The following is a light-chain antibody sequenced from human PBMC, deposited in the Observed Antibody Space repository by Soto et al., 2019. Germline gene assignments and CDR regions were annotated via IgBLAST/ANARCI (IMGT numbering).Light chain of an antibody. J-gene: IGKJ1*01. CDR3: QQYHTAPQS. CDR1: QSVLYSPNNKNY. V-gene: IGKV4-1*01. Sequence: DIVMTQSPDSLAVSLGERATINCKSSQSVLYSPNNKNYLAWYQQKPGQPPKLLIYWASTREAGVPDRFSGSGSGTDFTITISSLQAEDVAFYYCQQYHTAPQSFGQGTKVEIK. CDR2: WAS.